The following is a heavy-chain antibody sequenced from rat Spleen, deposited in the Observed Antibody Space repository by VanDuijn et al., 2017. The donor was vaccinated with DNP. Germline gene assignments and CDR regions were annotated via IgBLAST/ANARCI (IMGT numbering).Heavy chain of an antibody. CDR3: AREGLLPFDY. CDR2: IRYDGSTA. Sequence: EVQLVESGGGLVQPGRSLKLSCAASGFTFSDYAMAWVRQAPKIGLEWVATIRYDGSTAYYRDSVKGRFTISRDNAKNTLYLQMDSLRSEDTATYYCAREGLLPFDYWGQGVMVTVSS. D-gene: IGHD1-1*01. J-gene: IGHJ2*01. CDR1: GFTFSDYA. V-gene: IGHV5-17*01.